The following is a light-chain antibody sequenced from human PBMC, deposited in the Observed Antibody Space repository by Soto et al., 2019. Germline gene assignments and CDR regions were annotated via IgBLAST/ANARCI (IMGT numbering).Light chain of an antibody. Sequence: EIVMTQSPATLSVSPGERVTLSCRASQSVSSDLAWYQQKPGQAPRLLIYGASTRATGIPARFSGSGSGTDFTLAISRLQSEDFAVYFCQQYGRSPTFGQGTKVDIX. CDR1: QSVSSD. V-gene: IGKV3-15*01. CDR3: QQYGRSPT. CDR2: GAS. J-gene: IGKJ1*01.